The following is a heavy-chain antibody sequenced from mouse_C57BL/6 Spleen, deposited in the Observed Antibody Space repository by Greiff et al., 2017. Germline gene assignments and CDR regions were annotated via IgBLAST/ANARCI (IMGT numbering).Heavy chain of an antibody. V-gene: IGHV5-17*01. CDR3: ARPDCGNLYAMDY. CDR1: GFTFSDYG. D-gene: IGHD2-1*01. CDR2: ISSGSSTI. Sequence: EVKLMESGGGLVKPGGSLKLSCAASGFTFSDYGMHWVRQAPEKGLEWVAYISSGSSTIYYADTVKGRFTFSRDNAKNTLFLQMTSLRSEDTAMYYCARPDCGNLYAMDYWGQGTSVTVSS. J-gene: IGHJ4*01.